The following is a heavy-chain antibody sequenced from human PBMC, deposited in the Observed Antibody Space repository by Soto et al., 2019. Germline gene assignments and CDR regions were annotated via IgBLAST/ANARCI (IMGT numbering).Heavy chain of an antibody. CDR2: IYHSGST. CDR1: GGSISSSNW. J-gene: IGHJ6*02. D-gene: IGHD5-12*01. CDR3: ARRNSGYDVYGMDV. V-gene: IGHV4-4*02. Sequence: ASETLSLTCAVSGGSISSSNWWSWVRQPPGKGLEWIGEIYHSGSTNYNPSLKSRVTISVDKSKNQFSLKLSSVTAADTAVYYCARRNSGYDVYGMDVWGQGTTVTVS.